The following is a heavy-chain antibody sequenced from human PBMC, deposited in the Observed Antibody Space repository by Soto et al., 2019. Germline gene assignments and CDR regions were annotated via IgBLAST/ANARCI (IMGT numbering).Heavy chain of an antibody. CDR1: GFTFSSYA. V-gene: IGHV3-23*01. CDR2: ISGSGGST. CDR3: ASRTSGWYFDY. Sequence: EVQLLESGGGLVQPGGSLRLSCTASGFTFSSYAMNWVRQAPGKGLEWVSVISGSGGSTYYADSVKGRFTISRDNSKNTVYLQMNGLRAEDTAVYYCASRTSGWYFDYWGQGTLVTVS. J-gene: IGHJ4*02. D-gene: IGHD6-19*01.